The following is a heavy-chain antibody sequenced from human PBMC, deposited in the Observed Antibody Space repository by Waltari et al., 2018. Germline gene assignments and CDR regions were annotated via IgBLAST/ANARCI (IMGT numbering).Heavy chain of an antibody. J-gene: IGHJ6*02. CDR1: GGSFSGYY. Sequence: QVQLQQWGAGLLQTSETLSLTCTGYGGSFSGYYWGWVRQPPGKGLELIGEINQAGNKNSNPSLRSRIIMSVDAPRSQFSLKVSSVTAADTAVYYCVRLEDCSGPGGNCYSGDSFALDVWGQGTTVTFSS. V-gene: IGHV4-34*01. D-gene: IGHD2-15*01. CDR3: VRLEDCSGPGGNCYSGDSFALDV. CDR2: INQAGNK.